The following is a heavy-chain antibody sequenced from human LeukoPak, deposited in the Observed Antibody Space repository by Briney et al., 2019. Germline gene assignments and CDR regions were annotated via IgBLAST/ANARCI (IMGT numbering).Heavy chain of an antibody. Sequence: PGGSLRLSCAASGFTFSDYYMSWIRQAPGKGLEWVSYISSSGSTIYYADSVKGRFTISRDNAKKSLYLQMNSLRAEDTAVYYCARGDTRGYYYRFFDYWGQGTLVTVSS. CDR3: ARGDTRGYYYRFFDY. CDR1: GFTFSDYY. CDR2: ISSSGSTI. J-gene: IGHJ4*02. V-gene: IGHV3-11*04. D-gene: IGHD3-22*01.